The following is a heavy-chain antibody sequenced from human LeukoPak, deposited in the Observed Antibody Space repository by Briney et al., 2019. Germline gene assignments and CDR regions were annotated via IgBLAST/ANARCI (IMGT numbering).Heavy chain of an antibody. CDR1: GGSISSGGYY. D-gene: IGHD3-22*01. J-gene: IGHJ4*02. Sequence: SQTLSLTCTVSGGSISSGGYYWSWIRQHPGKGLGWIGYIYYSGSTYYNPSLKSRVTISVDTSKNQFSLKLSSVTAADTAVYYCARDYYDSSGYYKVFDYWGQGTLVTVSS. CDR3: ARDYYDSSGYYKVFDY. CDR2: IYYSGST. V-gene: IGHV4-31*03.